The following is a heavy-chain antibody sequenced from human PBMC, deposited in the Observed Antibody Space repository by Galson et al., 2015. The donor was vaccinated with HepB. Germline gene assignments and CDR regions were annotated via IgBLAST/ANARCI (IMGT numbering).Heavy chain of an antibody. CDR3: AGRSLPIGGSYSYYYYGMDV. CDR2: IKQDGSEK. D-gene: IGHD1-26*01. V-gene: IGHV3-7*01. CDR1: GFTLSSPW. Sequence: SLSLSCAASGFTLSSPWMSWVRQAPGKGLEWVANIKQDGSEKYYVDSVKGRFTISRDNAKNSLYLQMNSLRAEDTAVYYCAGRSLPIGGSYSYYYYGMDVWGQGTTVTVSS. J-gene: IGHJ6*02.